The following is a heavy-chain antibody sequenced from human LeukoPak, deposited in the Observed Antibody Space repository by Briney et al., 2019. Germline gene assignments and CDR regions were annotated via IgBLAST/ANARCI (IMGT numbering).Heavy chain of an antibody. D-gene: IGHD3-10*01. Sequence: GASVKVSCKVSGYTLTELSMHWVRQAPGKGLEWMGGFDPEDGETIYAQRFQGRVTMTEDTSTDTAYMELSSLRSEDTAVYYCATTPGSMVRGGWFDPWGQGTLVTVSS. J-gene: IGHJ5*02. V-gene: IGHV1-24*01. CDR3: ATTPGSMVRGGWFDP. CDR2: FDPEDGET. CDR1: GYTLTELS.